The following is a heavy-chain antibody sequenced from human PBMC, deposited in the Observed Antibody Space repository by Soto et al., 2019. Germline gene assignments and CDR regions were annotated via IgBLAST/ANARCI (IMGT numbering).Heavy chain of an antibody. Sequence: SETLSLTCPVSSGSITSYYWSWIRQPPGKGLEWIGYIYYSGNTDYNPSLNSRVTISVDTSKTQFSLKLSSVTAADTAVYYCARGGTGYYSFDYWGQGALLTVSS. V-gene: IGHV4-59*01. J-gene: IGHJ4*02. CDR3: ARGGTGYYSFDY. CDR2: IYYSGNT. D-gene: IGHD3-9*01. CDR1: SGSITSYY.